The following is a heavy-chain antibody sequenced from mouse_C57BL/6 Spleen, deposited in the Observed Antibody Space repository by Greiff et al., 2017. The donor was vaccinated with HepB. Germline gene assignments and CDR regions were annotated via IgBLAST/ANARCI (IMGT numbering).Heavy chain of an antibody. CDR1: GFTFSDYY. D-gene: IGHD1-1*01. J-gene: IGHJ4*01. CDR2: INHDGSST. CDR3: AIDRGYCGGSEAMDY. V-gene: IGHV5-16*01. Sequence: EVQLVESEGGLVQPGSSMKLSCTASGFTFSDYYMPWVRQVPEKGLEWVANINHDGSSTYYLDTLKSRFIISKDNAKNILYLQMSSLKSEDTATYYCAIDRGYCGGSEAMDYWGQGTSVTVSS.